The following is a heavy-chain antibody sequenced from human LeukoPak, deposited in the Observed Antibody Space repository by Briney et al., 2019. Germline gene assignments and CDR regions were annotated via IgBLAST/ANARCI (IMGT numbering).Heavy chain of an antibody. CDR1: GFTITESW. CDR2: MKPDGSEQ. CDR3: ARDFDY. Sequence: TGGSLRLSCAASGFTITESWMNWVRQAPGKGLEWVANMKPDGSEQYYVESVKGRFTISRDNAKNSLYLQMNSLRAEDTAVYYCARDFDYWGQGTLVTVSS. V-gene: IGHV3-7*01. J-gene: IGHJ4*02.